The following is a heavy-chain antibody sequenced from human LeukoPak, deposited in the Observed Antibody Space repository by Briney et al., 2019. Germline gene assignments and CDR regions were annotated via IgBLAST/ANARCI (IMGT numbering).Heavy chain of an antibody. Sequence: GSLRLSCAASGFSFNNYAMSWVRQAPGKGLEWVSAISTTGGSTYYADSVKGRFTISRDNSKNTLSLQMDSLRVEDTAVYYCAKDWTTVVTPKGYYFDSWGQGTLVTVSS. J-gene: IGHJ4*02. CDR1: GFSFNNYA. D-gene: IGHD4-23*01. CDR2: ISTTGGST. CDR3: AKDWTTVVTPKGYYFDS. V-gene: IGHV3-23*01.